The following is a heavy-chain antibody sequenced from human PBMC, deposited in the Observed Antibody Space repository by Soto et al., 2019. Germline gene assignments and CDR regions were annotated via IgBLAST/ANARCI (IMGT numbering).Heavy chain of an antibody. CDR3: ARTSMQSRGYSYGHGGMDV. V-gene: IGHV1-46*01. Sequence: ASVKVSCKASGDTFSDYYIHWVRQAPGQGLEWMGTVNPSGGSTTYAQKFQGRVTMTRDTSTSTVYMELSSLRSEDTAMYYCARTSMQSRGYSYGHGGMDVWGQGTTVTVSS. CDR2: VNPSGGST. D-gene: IGHD5-18*01. CDR1: GDTFSDYY. J-gene: IGHJ6*02.